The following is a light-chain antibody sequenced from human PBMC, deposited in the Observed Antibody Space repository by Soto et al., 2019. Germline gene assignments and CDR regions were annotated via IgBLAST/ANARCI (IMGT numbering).Light chain of an antibody. CDR1: RSNIGAGYD. J-gene: IGLJ1*01. CDR2: SFN. Sequence: QSVLTQPPSVSGAPGQTVTISCTGSRSNIGAGYDIHWYQFLPGTAPKLLLYSFNKRPSGIPDRFSGSKSGTSASLAITGLQPEDEADYYCQSYDDSLSGSSVFGTGTKLTVL. CDR3: QSYDDSLSGSSV. V-gene: IGLV1-40*01.